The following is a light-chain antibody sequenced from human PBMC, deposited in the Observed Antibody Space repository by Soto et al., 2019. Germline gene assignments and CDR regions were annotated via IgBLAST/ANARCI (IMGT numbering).Light chain of an antibody. CDR2: GAS. V-gene: IGKV3-20*01. CDR3: QQDGGSPLT. CDR1: QSVSSN. J-gene: IGKJ4*01. Sequence: EIVLTQSPGTLSLSPGERATLSCRASQSVSSNLAWYQQKPGQAPRLLIYGASTRATGIPARFSGSGSGTEFTLTISSLEPEDFAGDYCQQDGGSPLTFGGGTKVDIK.